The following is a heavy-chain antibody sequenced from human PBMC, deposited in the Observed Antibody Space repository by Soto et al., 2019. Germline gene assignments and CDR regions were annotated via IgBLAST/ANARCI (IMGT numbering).Heavy chain of an antibody. CDR2: IWYDGSNK. CDR3: AREYTVDTAMFAYYYYYYGMDV. D-gene: IGHD5-18*01. J-gene: IGHJ6*02. CDR1: GFTFSSYG. V-gene: IGHV3-33*01. Sequence: GGSLRLSCAASGFTFSSYGMHWVRQAPGKGLEWVAVIWYDGSNKYYADSVKGRFTISRDNSKNTLYLQMNSLRAEETAGYYCAREYTVDTAMFAYYYYYYGMDVWGQGTTVTVSS.